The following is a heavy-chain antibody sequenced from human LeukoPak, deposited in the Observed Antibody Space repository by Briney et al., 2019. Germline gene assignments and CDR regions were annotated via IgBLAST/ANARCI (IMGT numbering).Heavy chain of an antibody. CDR3: ARYRGPDAFDI. V-gene: IGHV4-59*08. J-gene: IGHJ3*02. D-gene: IGHD1-26*01. Sequence: SETLSLTCTVSGGSISSHYWSWIRQPPGKGLEWIANWRYDGSPNYTPSLESRATISLDTSKNQFSLRLTSVTAADTAVYYCARYRGPDAFDIWGQGTMVTVSS. CDR1: GGSISSHY. CDR2: WRYDGSP.